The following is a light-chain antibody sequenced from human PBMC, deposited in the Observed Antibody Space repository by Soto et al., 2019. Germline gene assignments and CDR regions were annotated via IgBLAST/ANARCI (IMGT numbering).Light chain of an antibody. J-gene: IGKJ4*01. CDR3: QQYGSSPRIT. CDR1: QSVSSSY. V-gene: IGKV3-20*01. CDR2: GAS. Sequence: EIVLTQSPGTLCLSPGERATLSCRASQSVSSSYLAWYQQKPGQAPRLLIYGASSRATGIPDRFSGSGSGTDFTLTISRLEPEDFAVYYCQQYGSSPRITFGGGTKVEIK.